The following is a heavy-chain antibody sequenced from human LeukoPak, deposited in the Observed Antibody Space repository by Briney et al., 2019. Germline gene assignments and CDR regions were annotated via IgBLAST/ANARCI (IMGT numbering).Heavy chain of an antibody. CDR3: AKAPVTTCRGAYCYPFDY. J-gene: IGHJ4*02. V-gene: IGHV3-23*01. D-gene: IGHD2-21*01. Sequence: GGSLRLSCAASGFTLSSYAMSWVRQAPGKGLEWVSAISDSGKTYHADSVKGRVAISRDSSKNTLFLQMNRLRPEDAAVYYCAKAPVTTCRGAYCYPFDYWGQGTLVTVSS. CDR2: ISDSGKT. CDR1: GFTLSSYA.